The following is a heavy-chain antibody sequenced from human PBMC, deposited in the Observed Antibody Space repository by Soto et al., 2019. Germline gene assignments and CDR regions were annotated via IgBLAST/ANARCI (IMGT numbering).Heavy chain of an antibody. Sequence: GGSLRLSCAASGFTFSSYAMSWVRQAPGKGLEWVSAISGSGGSTYYADSVKGRFTISRDNSKNTLYLQMNSLRAEDTAVYYCAKETGGSLDYFSVVDYWGQGTLVTVSS. J-gene: IGHJ4*02. D-gene: IGHD4-17*01. CDR1: GFTFSSYA. V-gene: IGHV3-23*01. CDR3: AKETGGSLDYFSVVDY. CDR2: ISGSGGST.